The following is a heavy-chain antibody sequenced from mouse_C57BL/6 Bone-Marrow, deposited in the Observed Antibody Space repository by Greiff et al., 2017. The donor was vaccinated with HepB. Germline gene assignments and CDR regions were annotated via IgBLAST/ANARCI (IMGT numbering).Heavy chain of an antibody. CDR3: VRETCYYYGSSPGYYAMDY. D-gene: IGHD1-1*01. V-gene: IGHV10-3*01. CDR2: IRSKSSNYAT. Sequence: EVKLVESGGGLVQPKGSLKLSCAASGFTFNTYAMHWVRQAPGKGLEWVARIRSKSSNYATYYADSVKDRFTISRDDSQSMLYLQMNNLKTEDTAMYYCVRETCYYYGSSPGYYAMDYWGQGTSVTVSS. J-gene: IGHJ4*01. CDR1: GFTFNTYA.